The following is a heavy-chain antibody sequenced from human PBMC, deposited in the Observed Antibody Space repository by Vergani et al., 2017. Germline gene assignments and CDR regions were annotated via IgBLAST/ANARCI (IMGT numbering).Heavy chain of an antibody. D-gene: IGHD3-22*01. V-gene: IGHV4-30-4*08. CDR3: DRVAGGRGGYYLG. J-gene: IGHJ4*02. Sequence: QLQLQQSGPGLVQPSQTLSLTCIVSGDSSNNDDYYWSWIRQPPGKGLEWIGYIYYSGSTYQNPSLESRLTMSLDTSRTQFSLNLISVTAGDTAVYYCDRVAGGRGGYYLGWGQGTPVTVSS. CDR1: GDSSNNDDYY. CDR2: IYYSGST.